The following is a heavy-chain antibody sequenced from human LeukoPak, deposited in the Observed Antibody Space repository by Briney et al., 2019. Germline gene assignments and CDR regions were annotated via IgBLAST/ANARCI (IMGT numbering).Heavy chain of an antibody. CDR3: ASSLDYYDSSGYYGGGAFDI. D-gene: IGHD3-22*01. CDR2: INPNSGGT. CDR1: GYIFTGYY. J-gene: IGHJ3*02. V-gene: IGHV1-2*02. Sequence: ASVKVSCKASGYIFTGYYMHWVRQAPGQGLEWMGWINPNSGGTNYAQKFQGRVTMTRDTSISTAYMELSRLRSDDTAVYYCASSLDYYDSSGYYGGGAFDIWGQGTMVTVSS.